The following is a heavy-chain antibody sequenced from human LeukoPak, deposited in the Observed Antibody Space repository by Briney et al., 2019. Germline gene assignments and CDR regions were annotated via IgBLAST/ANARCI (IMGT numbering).Heavy chain of an antibody. Sequence: SETLSLTCTVSGDSISDYSYYWAWFHQPPGKGLEWIGTVYYSGYNSSNPSLESQVSISLDASKRQYSLKLNSVTAPDTAVYYCAGDRGHWDIDYWGQGTLVTVSS. CDR1: GDSISDYSYY. CDR2: VYYSGYN. CDR3: AGDRGHWDIDY. V-gene: IGHV4-39*07. J-gene: IGHJ4*02. D-gene: IGHD7-27*01.